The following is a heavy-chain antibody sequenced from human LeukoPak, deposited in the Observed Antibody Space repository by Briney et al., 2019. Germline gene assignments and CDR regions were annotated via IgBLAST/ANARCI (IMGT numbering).Heavy chain of an antibody. CDR2: INHSGST. Sequence: PSETLSLTCAVYGESFSGYYWSWIRQPPGKGLEWIGEINHSGSTNYNPSLKSRVTISVDTSKNQFSLKLSSVTAADTAVYYCARANIVVVPAAMWLAVAGTPYSDYWGQGTLVTVSS. J-gene: IGHJ4*02. D-gene: IGHD2-2*01. CDR1: GESFSGYY. V-gene: IGHV4-34*01. CDR3: ARANIVVVPAAMWLAVAGTPYSDY.